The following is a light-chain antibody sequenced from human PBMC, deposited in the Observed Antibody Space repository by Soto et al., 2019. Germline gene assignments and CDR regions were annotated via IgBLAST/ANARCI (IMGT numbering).Light chain of an antibody. V-gene: IGKV3-20*01. CDR2: GAS. CDR1: QSVSSSY. J-gene: IGKJ1*01. Sequence: IFWTHSPVTLCLSPLERATLSRRASQSVSSSYLAWYQQKPGQAPRLLIYGASSRATGIPDRFSGSGSGTEFTLTISRLGTEAFEVYYCPPYRNFGQGPXVELK. CDR3: PPYRN.